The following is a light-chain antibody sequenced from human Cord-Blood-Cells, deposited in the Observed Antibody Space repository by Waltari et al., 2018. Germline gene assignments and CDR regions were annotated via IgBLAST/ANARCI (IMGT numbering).Light chain of an antibody. Sequence: QSALTQPAPVSGSPGQSITISCTGTSSDVGSYNLVSWYQQHPGKAPKLMIYEGSKRPSGVSNRFSGSKSGNTASLTISGLQAEDEADYYCCSYAGSVFGTGTKVTVL. CDR2: EGS. V-gene: IGLV2-23*01. CDR1: SSDVGSYNL. CDR3: CSYAGSV. J-gene: IGLJ1*01.